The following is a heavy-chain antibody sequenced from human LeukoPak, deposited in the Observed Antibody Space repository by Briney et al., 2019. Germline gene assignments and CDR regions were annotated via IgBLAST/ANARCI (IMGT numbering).Heavy chain of an antibody. J-gene: IGHJ6*02. D-gene: IGHD6-13*01. Sequence: GGSLRLSCATSGFTFSNFAMNWVRQAPGKGLEWVSVITGSGGNTYYADSVKGRFTISKDNSKNTVYLQMSSLRVDDTAVYYCAKAASSSWPSYYYGMDVWGQGTTVTVSS. CDR3: AKAASSSWPSYYYGMDV. V-gene: IGHV3-23*01. CDR2: ITGSGGNT. CDR1: GFTFSNFA.